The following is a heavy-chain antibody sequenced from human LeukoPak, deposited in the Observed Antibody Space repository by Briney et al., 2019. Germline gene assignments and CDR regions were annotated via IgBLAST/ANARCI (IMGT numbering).Heavy chain of an antibody. CDR2: IYPGDSDT. V-gene: IGHV5-51*01. CDR3: ATYPHRDSSGYYAPSDAFDI. J-gene: IGHJ3*02. D-gene: IGHD3-22*01. Sequence: GESLQISCKGSGYSFTSYWIGWVRQMPGKGLEWMGIIYPGDSDTRYSPSFQGQVTISADKSISTAYLQWSSLKASDTAMYYCATYPHRDSSGYYAPSDAFDIWGQGTMVTVSS. CDR1: GYSFTSYW.